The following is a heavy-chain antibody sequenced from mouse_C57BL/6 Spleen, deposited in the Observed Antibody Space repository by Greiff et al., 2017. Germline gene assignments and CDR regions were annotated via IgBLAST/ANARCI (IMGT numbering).Heavy chain of an antibody. CDR1: GFTFSSYA. J-gene: IGHJ4*01. D-gene: IGHD2-2*01. Sequence: EVKLVESGEGLVKPGGSLKLSCAASGFTFSSYAMSWVRQTPEKRLEWVAYISSGGDYIYYADTVKGRFTISRDNARNTLYLQMSSLKSEDTAMYYCTSTMVKGAMDYWGQGTSVTVSS. CDR2: ISSGGDYI. V-gene: IGHV5-9-1*02. CDR3: TSTMVKGAMDY.